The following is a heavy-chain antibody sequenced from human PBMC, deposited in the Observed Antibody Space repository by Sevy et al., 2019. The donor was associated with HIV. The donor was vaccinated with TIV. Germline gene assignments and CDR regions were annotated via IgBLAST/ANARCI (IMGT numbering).Heavy chain of an antibody. J-gene: IGHJ6*03. V-gene: IGHV3-33*06. Sequence: GGSLRLSCAASGFTFSSYGMHWVRQAPGKGLEWVAVIWYDGSNKYYADSVKGRLPISRDNSKNTLYLQMNSLRAEDTAVYYCAKGTVPYSSGWYYSNYYYMDVWGKGTTVTVSS. CDR2: IWYDGSNK. CDR1: GFTFSSYG. D-gene: IGHD6-19*01. CDR3: AKGTVPYSSGWYYSNYYYMDV.